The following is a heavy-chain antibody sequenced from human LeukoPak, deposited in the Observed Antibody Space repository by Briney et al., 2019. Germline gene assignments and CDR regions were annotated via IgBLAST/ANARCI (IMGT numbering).Heavy chain of an antibody. CDR2: IRYDGSNK. D-gene: IGHD3-3*01. V-gene: IGHV3-30*02. Sequence: PGGSLRLSRAASGLTFSSYGMHWVRQAPGKGLEWVAFIRYDGSNKYYADSVKGRFTISRDNSKNTLYLQMNSLRAEDTAVYYCARDTIFGVVIAKFDYWGQGTLVTVSS. CDR1: GLTFSSYG. CDR3: ARDTIFGVVIAKFDY. J-gene: IGHJ4*02.